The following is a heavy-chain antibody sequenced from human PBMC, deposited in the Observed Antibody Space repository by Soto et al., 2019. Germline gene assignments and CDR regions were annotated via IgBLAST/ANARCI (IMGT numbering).Heavy chain of an antibody. V-gene: IGHV3-23*01. CDR2: ISGSGGST. J-gene: IGHJ6*02. D-gene: IGHD2-2*02. CDR1: GFTFSSYA. Sequence: PGGSLRLSCAASGFTFSSYAMSWVRQAPGKGLEWVSAISGSGGSTYYADSVKGRFTISRDNSKNTLYLQMNSLRAEDTAVYYCAKDRGVVVPAAIYYYYGMDVWGQGTTVTVSS. CDR3: AKDRGVVVPAAIYYYYGMDV.